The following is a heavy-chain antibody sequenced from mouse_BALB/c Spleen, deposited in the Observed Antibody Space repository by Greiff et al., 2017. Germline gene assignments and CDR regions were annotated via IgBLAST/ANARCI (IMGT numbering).Heavy chain of an antibody. V-gene: IGHV5-6-3*01. CDR1: GFTFSSYG. D-gene: IGHD2-13*01. CDR2: INSNGGST. Sequence: EVMLVESGGGLVQPGGSLKLSCAASGFTFSSYGMSWVRQTPEKRLELVASINSNGGSTYYPDSVKGRFSISRDNAKNTLYLQMSSLKSEDTAMYYCARDNRDRGYAMDYWGQGTSVTVSS. CDR3: ARDNRDRGYAMDY. J-gene: IGHJ4*01.